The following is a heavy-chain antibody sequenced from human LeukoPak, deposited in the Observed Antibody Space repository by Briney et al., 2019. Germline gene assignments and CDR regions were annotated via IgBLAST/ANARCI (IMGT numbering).Heavy chain of an antibody. J-gene: IGHJ4*02. CDR3: AKASSGSSSRPVDY. Sequence: GGSLRLSCVASGFTFHDYAMSWVRQVPGKGLEWVSLISGDGGSASYAGSVKGRFTISRDNSKNSLYLQMNSLRTEDTTFYYCAKASSGSSSRPVDYWGQGTLVTVSS. D-gene: IGHD3-10*01. CDR1: GFTFHDYA. CDR2: ISGDGGSA. V-gene: IGHV3-43*02.